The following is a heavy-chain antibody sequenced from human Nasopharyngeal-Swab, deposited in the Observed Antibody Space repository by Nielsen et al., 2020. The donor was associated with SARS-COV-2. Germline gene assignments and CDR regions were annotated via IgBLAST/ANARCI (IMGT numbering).Heavy chain of an antibody. V-gene: IGHV3-13*01. D-gene: IGHD6-19*01. J-gene: IGHJ4*02. CDR3: ARASQYSSTWALTYPYFDY. CDR2: IGTAGDT. CDR1: GFTFSSYD. Sequence: GGSLRLSCAASGFTFSSYDMHWVRQVTGEGLEWVSAIGTAGDTYYPGSVKGRFTISRENAKNSLYLQMNSLRAGDTAVYYCARASQYSSTWALTYPYFDYWGQGTLVTVSS.